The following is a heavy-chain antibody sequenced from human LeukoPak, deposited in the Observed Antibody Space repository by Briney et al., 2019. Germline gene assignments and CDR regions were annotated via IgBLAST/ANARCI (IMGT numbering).Heavy chain of an antibody. J-gene: IGHJ4*02. CDR1: GFTFSDYY. Sequence: GGSLRLSCAASGFTFSDYYMSWIRQAPGKGLEWVSYISSSGSTIYYADSVKGRLTISRDNAKNSLYLQMNSLRAEDTAVYYCARDAEPDYDFWSGYSAYWGQGTLVTVSS. CDR2: ISSSGSTI. V-gene: IGHV3-11*01. D-gene: IGHD3-3*01. CDR3: ARDAEPDYDFWSGYSAY.